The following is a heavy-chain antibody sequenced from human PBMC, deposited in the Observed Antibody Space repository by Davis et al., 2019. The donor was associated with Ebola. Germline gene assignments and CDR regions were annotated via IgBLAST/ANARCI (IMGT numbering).Heavy chain of an antibody. CDR2: IYPGDSDT. CDR3: ATAQRASGYPYYFDF. V-gene: IGHV5-51*01. CDR1: GYSFTNYW. D-gene: IGHD3-3*01. Sequence: GESLKISCKGSGYSFTNYWIGWVRQMPVKGLECMGIIYPGDSDTRYSPSFQGQVTISVDNSTSTAYLQWSSLKASDTAMYYCATAQRASGYPYYFDFWGQGTLVTVSS. J-gene: IGHJ4*02.